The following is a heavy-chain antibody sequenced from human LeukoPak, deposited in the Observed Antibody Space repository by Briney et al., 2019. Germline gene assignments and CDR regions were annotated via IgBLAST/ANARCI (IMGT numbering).Heavy chain of an antibody. Sequence: GGSLRLSCAASGFTFSSYWMSWVRQAPGKGLEWVANIKQDGSEKYYVDSVKGRFTISRDNAKNSLYLQMNSLRAEDTAVYYCARVAIGYCSSTSCSHFDYWGQGTLVTVSS. D-gene: IGHD2-2*01. V-gene: IGHV3-7*01. J-gene: IGHJ4*02. CDR1: GFTFSSYW. CDR3: ARVAIGYCSSTSCSHFDY. CDR2: IKQDGSEK.